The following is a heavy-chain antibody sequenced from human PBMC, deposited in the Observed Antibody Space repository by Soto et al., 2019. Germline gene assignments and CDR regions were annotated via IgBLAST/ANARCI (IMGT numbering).Heavy chain of an antibody. Sequence: QVQLVQSGAEVQKPGASVKVSCKASGYTFTGYYMHWVRQAPGQGLEWMGWINPNSGGTNYAQKFQGWVTMTRDTSISTAYMELSRLRSDDTAVYYCARDLHGGTGYYGMDVWGQGTTVTVSS. CDR1: GYTFTGYY. J-gene: IGHJ6*02. CDR2: INPNSGGT. D-gene: IGHD1-1*01. CDR3: ARDLHGGTGYYGMDV. V-gene: IGHV1-2*04.